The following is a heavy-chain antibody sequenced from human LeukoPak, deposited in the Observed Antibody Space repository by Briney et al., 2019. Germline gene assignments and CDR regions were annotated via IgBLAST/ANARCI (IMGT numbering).Heavy chain of an antibody. J-gene: IGHJ5*02. D-gene: IGHD4-23*01. CDR1: GYTFTSYG. V-gene: IGHV1-18*01. Sequence: ASVKVSCKASGYTFTSYGIGWVRQAPGQGLEWMGWISAYNGNTNYAQKLQGRVPMTTDTSTSTAYMELRSLRSDDTAVYYCARTPSLGVVTPDDWFDPWGQGTLVTVSS. CDR2: ISAYNGNT. CDR3: ARTPSLGVVTPDDWFDP.